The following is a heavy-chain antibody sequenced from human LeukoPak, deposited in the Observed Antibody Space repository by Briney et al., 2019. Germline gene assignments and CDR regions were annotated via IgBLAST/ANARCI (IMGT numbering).Heavy chain of an antibody. V-gene: IGHV3-72*01. Sequence: GGSLRLSCAASGFTFIDHYMDWVRQAPGKGLEWVGRIRNREKSYTIEYAASVKGRFAISRDDSKNSLYLQMNSLKTEDTAVYYCARRFSGICSGIDYWGQGTLVTVSS. CDR1: GFTFIDHY. J-gene: IGHJ4*02. CDR3: ARRFSGICSGIDY. CDR2: IRNREKSYTI. D-gene: IGHD1-26*01.